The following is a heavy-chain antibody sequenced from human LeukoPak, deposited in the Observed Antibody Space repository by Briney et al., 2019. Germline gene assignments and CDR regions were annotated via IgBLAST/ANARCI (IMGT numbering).Heavy chain of an antibody. CDR1: GYFISSGYY. CDR3: ARERAMVRSQFDY. CDR2: IYHSGTT. V-gene: IGHV4-38-2*02. Sequence: PSETLSLTCTVSGYFISSGYYWGWVRQPPGKGLEWIGTIYHSGTTYYNPSLKSRVTISVDTSKNQFSLNLKSVTAADTAVYYCARERAMVRSQFDYWGQGTLVTVSS. J-gene: IGHJ4*02. D-gene: IGHD3-10*01.